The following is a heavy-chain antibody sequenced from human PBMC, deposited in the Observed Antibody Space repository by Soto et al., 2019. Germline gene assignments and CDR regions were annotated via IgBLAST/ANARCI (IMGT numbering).Heavy chain of an antibody. D-gene: IGHD4-17*01. J-gene: IGHJ4*02. CDR3: ARGDYLYYFDY. CDR1: GFTFSSYA. V-gene: IGHV3-30-3*01. Sequence: ESGGGVVQPGRSLRLSCAASGFTFSSYAMHWVRQAPGKGLEWVAVISYDGSNKYYADSVKGRFTISRDNSKNTLYLQMNSLRAEDTAVYYCARGDYLYYFDYWGQGTLVTVSS. CDR2: ISYDGSNK.